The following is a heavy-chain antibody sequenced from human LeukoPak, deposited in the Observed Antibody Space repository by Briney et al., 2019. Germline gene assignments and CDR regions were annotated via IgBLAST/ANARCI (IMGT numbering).Heavy chain of an antibody. V-gene: IGHV4-30-4*01. CDR1: GGSISSGDYS. CDR2: IYYSGST. CDR3: ARVGWPDPYYFDY. Sequence: YPSQTLSLTCTVSGGSISSGDYSWSWIRQPPGKGLEWIGYIYYSGSTYYNPSLKSRVTISVDTSKNQFSLKLSSVTAADTAVYYCARVGWPDPYYFDYWGQGTLVTVSS. J-gene: IGHJ4*02.